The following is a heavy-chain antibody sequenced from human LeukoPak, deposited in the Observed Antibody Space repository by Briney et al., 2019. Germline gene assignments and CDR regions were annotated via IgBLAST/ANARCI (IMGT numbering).Heavy chain of an antibody. V-gene: IGHV4-59*01. CDR1: GGSISTYY. CDR3: ARGLNNRKSGRRFDVFEI. D-gene: IGHD3-3*01. J-gene: IGHJ3*02. Sequence: SETLSLTCTVSGGSISTYYWSWLRQPPGKGLEWIGYVYYSGSTNYNPSLKSRVTISADTSKNQFSLRLSSVTAADTAVYYCARGLNNRKSGRRFDVFEIWGQGTMVTVSS. CDR2: VYYSGST.